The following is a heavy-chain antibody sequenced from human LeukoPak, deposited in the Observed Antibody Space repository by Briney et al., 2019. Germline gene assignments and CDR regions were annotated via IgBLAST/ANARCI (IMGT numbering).Heavy chain of an antibody. CDR1: GGSFSGYS. Sequence: SETLSLTCAAYGGSFSGYSWSWIRQPPGKGLEWIGEINHSGSTNDNPSLRSRVTMSVDTSKNQFSLKLNSVTAADTAMYYCARNMTIILVAERIDAFDIWGQGTMVIVSS. CDR3: ARNMTIILVAERIDAFDI. CDR2: INHSGST. J-gene: IGHJ3*02. D-gene: IGHD3-22*01. V-gene: IGHV4-34*01.